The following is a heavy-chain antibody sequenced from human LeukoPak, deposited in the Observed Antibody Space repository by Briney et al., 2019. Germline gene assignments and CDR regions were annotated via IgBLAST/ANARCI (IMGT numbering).Heavy chain of an antibody. CDR2: ISWNSGSI. Sequence: PGGSLRLSCAASGFTFDDYAMHWVRQAPGKGLEWVSGISWNSGSIGYADSVKGRFTISRDNAKNSLYLQMNSLRAEDTALYYCAKVLPPMFWSGYYLGAFDIWGQGTMVTVSS. CDR1: GFTFDDYA. V-gene: IGHV3-9*01. J-gene: IGHJ3*02. D-gene: IGHD3-3*01. CDR3: AKVLPPMFWSGYYLGAFDI.